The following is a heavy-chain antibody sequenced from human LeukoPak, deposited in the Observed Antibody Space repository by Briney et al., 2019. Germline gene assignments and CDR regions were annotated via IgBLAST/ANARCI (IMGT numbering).Heavy chain of an antibody. D-gene: IGHD3-10*01. Sequence: KTSETLSLTCTVSGGSISSYYWSWIRQPAGKGLEWIGRIYTSGSTNYNPSLKSRVTMSVDTSKNQFSLKLSSVTAADTAVYYCARSMVRGVTIYYFDYWGQGTLVTVSS. V-gene: IGHV4-4*07. J-gene: IGHJ4*02. CDR3: ARSMVRGVTIYYFDY. CDR1: GGSISSYY. CDR2: IYTSGST.